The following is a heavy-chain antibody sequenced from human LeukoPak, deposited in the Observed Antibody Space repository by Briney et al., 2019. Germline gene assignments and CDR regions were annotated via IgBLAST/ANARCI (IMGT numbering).Heavy chain of an antibody. J-gene: IGHJ1*01. CDR3: ARVIQLPNEYFQH. Sequence: ASVKVSCKASGYTFTSYGISWVRQAPGQGLEWMGWISAYNGNTNYAQKFQGRVTITADESTSTAYMELSSLRSEDTAVYYCARVIQLPNEYFQHWGQGTLVTVSS. CDR2: ISAYNGNT. D-gene: IGHD2-2*01. V-gene: IGHV1-18*01. CDR1: GYTFTSYG.